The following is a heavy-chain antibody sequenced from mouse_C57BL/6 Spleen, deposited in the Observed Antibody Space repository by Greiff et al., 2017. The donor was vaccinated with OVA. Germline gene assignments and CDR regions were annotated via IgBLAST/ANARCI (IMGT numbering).Heavy chain of an antibody. J-gene: IGHJ3*01. V-gene: IGHV5-9-1*02. D-gene: IGHD2-14*01. CDR3: TRGGTSFAY. Sequence: EVNVVESGAGLVKPGGSLKLSCAASGFTFSSYAMSWVRQTPEKRLEWVAYISSGGDYIYYTDTVKGRFTISRDNARNTRYLQLSSLKSEDTAIYYCTRGGTSFAYWGQGTLVTVSA. CDR2: ISSGGDYI. CDR1: GFTFSSYA.